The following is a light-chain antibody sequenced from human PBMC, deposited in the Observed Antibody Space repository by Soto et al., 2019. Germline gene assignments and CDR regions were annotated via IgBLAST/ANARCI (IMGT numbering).Light chain of an antibody. CDR2: KIS. CDR1: QSLVHIDGNTY. Sequence: DIVLTPTRLSSPDTLGQPASISCRSSQSLVHIDGNTYFNWLQQRPGQPPRLLIYKISNRFPGVPDRFSGSGAGTDFTLKISRVEAEDVGVYYCMQATQSYTFGQGTRLEIK. J-gene: IGKJ2*01. CDR3: MQATQSYT. V-gene: IGKV2-24*01.